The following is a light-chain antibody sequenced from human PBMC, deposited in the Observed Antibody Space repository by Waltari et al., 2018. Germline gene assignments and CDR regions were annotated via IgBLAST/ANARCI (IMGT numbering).Light chain of an antibody. CDR1: QDISNY. J-gene: IGKJ3*01. CDR2: DAS. V-gene: IGKV1-33*01. CDR3: QQYDNLPLT. Sequence: DFQMTQSQSSLSASVGDRVTITCQASQDISNYLNWYQQKPGKAPKLLIYDASNLETGVPSRFSGSGSGTDFTFTISSLQPEDIATYYCQQYDNLPLTFGPGTKVNIK.